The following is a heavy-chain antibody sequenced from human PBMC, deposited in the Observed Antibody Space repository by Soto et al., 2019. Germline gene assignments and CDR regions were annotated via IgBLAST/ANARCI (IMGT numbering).Heavy chain of an antibody. V-gene: IGHV3-23*01. CDR2: INTRGTRT. CDR1: GFTFSSYA. Sequence: EVQLLESGGGLEQPGGSLRLSCEASGFTFSSYAMSWVRQAPGKGLEWVSGINTRGTRTYYADSVKGRFTVSRDNSKNTLYLQMNSLRAEDTAVYYCAKDVFHESDNYRNYVDSWGQGTLVTVSS. D-gene: IGHD3-10*01. J-gene: IGHJ4*02. CDR3: AKDVFHESDNYRNYVDS.